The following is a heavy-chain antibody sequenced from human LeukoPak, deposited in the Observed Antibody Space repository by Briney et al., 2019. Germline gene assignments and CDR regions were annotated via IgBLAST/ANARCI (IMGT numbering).Heavy chain of an antibody. CDR1: GFTLSSYA. V-gene: IGHV3-23*01. D-gene: IGHD4-23*01. Sequence: GGSLRLSCAASGFTLSSYAMSWVRQAPGKGLEWVSAISGSGGSTYYADSVKGRFTISRDNSKNIVYLQMNSLRVEDTAQYFCANDRDCSGISCYRTAFDHWGQGTLVAVSS. J-gene: IGHJ5*02. CDR3: ANDRDCSGISCYRTAFDH. CDR2: ISGSGGST.